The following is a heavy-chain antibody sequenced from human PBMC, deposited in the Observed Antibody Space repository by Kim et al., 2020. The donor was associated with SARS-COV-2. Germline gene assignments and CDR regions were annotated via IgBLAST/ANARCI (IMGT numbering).Heavy chain of an antibody. CDR2: IYYSGST. CDR1: GGSISSYY. V-gene: IGHV4-59*01. Sequence: SETLSLTCTVSGGSISSYYWSWIRQPPGKGLEWIGYIYYSGSTNYNPSLKSRVTISVDTSKNQFSLKLSSVTAADTAVYYCARRGGGSYSLGMDVWGQGTTVTVSS. CDR3: ARRGGGSYSLGMDV. D-gene: IGHD1-26*01. J-gene: IGHJ6*02.